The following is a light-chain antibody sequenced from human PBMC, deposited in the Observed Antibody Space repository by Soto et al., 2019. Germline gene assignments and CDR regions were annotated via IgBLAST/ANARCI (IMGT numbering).Light chain of an antibody. V-gene: IGKV3-15*01. Sequence: EVGVTQSPATLSVAPGERATLSCMASQNVRNDLVWYQQKPGQAPRLLIYAASTRATGVPSRFSGSGSGTEFTLTIANLQSEDFAVYYCQQYNNWPPRTFGQGTMV. J-gene: IGKJ1*01. CDR2: AAS. CDR3: QQYNNWPPRT. CDR1: QNVRND.